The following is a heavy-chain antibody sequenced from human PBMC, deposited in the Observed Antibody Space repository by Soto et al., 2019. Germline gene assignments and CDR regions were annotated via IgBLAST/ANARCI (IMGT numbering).Heavy chain of an antibody. CDR3: ARDTPVVPAASGHWFDP. Sequence: ASVKVSCEASGYTFTSYGISWVRQAPGQGLEWMGWISAYNGNTNYAQKLQGRVTMTTDTSTSTAYMELRSLRSDDTAVYYCARDTPVVPAASGHWFDPWGQGTLVTVSS. D-gene: IGHD2-2*01. CDR1: GYTFTSYG. V-gene: IGHV1-18*01. CDR2: ISAYNGNT. J-gene: IGHJ5*02.